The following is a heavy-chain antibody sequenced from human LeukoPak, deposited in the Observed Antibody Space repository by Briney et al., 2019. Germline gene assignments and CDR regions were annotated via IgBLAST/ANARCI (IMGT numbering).Heavy chain of an antibody. V-gene: IGHV4-4*07. CDR1: GGSIGRYY. J-gene: IGHJ4*02. CDR3: ARENSGSYREFDY. CDR2: IYPSGST. D-gene: IGHD1-26*01. Sequence: SETLSLTCTVSGGSIGRYYWTWIRQPAEKGLEWIGRIYPSGSTNYNPSLKSRVTMSVDTSKNQFSLKLSSVTAADTAVYYCARENSGSYREFDYWGQGTLVTVSS.